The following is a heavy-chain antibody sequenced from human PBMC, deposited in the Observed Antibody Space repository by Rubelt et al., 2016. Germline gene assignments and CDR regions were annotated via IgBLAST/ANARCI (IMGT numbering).Heavy chain of an antibody. CDR2: IYHSGST. D-gene: IGHD4-11*01. V-gene: IGHV4-39*07. CDR3: ARGYSNYDPNWFDP. Sequence: QLQLQESGPGLVKPSETLSLTCTVSGGSISSSSYYWGWIRQPPGKGLEWIGYIYHSGSTYYNPSLKGLVPISVDRSENQFSLKLSSVTAADTAVYYCARGYSNYDPNWFDPWGQGTLVTVSS. J-gene: IGHJ5*02. CDR1: GGSISSSSYY.